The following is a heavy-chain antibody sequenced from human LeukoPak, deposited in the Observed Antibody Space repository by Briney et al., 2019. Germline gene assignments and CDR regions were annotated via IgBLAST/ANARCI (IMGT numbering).Heavy chain of an antibody. J-gene: IGHJ4*02. Sequence: PGGSLRLSCAASGFTFSSYAMSWVRQAPGRGLEWVSAISGSGGSTYYVDSVKGRFTISRDNSKNTLYLQMNSLRAEDTAVYYCAKAPNFWSGLDYWGRGTLVTVSS. V-gene: IGHV3-23*01. CDR3: AKAPNFWSGLDY. D-gene: IGHD3-3*01. CDR2: ISGSGGST. CDR1: GFTFSSYA.